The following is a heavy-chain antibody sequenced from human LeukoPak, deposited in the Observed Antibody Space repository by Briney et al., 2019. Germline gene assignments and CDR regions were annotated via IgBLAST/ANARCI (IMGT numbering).Heavy chain of an antibody. CDR2: ISGSGDIT. D-gene: IGHD6-6*01. J-gene: IGHJ5*02. CDR3: TKDRIASPPQGRFDP. Sequence: GGSLRLSCAASGFTFSSYAMNWVRQAPGKGLEWVPGISGSGDITYYAESVKGRFSISRDNSHNTLYLQMNSLGAEDTAIYYCTKDRIASPPQGRFDPWGQGTLVTVSS. CDR1: GFTFSSYA. V-gene: IGHV3-23*01.